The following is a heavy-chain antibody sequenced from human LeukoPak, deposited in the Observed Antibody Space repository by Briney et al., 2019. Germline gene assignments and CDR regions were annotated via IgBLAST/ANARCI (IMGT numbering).Heavy chain of an antibody. CDR2: ISAYNGNT. J-gene: IGHJ6*02. CDR1: GYTFTSYG. CDR3: ARDKVGATRYYYGMDV. Sequence: PGASVRVSCKASGYTFTSYGISWVRQAPGQGLGWMGWISAYNGNTNYAQKLQGRVTMTTDTSTSTAYMELRSLRSDDTAVYYCARDKVGATRYYYGMDVWGQGTTVTVSS. V-gene: IGHV1-18*01. D-gene: IGHD1-26*01.